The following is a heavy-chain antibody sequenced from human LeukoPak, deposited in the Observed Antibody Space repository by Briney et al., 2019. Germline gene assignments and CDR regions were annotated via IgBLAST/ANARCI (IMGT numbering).Heavy chain of an antibody. V-gene: IGHV1-46*01. D-gene: IGHD5-24*01. CDR2: ISPTGGST. J-gene: IGHJ5*02. Sequence: GASVKVSCKAFGYTSTNNWMHWVRQAPGQGPEWMGLISPTGGSTAYAQKFQGRVTLTRGMSTSTDYLELSSLRSEDTAVYYCARDNSVRDEAWWFYPWGQGTLVTVSS. CDR3: ARDNSVRDEAWWFYP. CDR1: GYTSTNNW.